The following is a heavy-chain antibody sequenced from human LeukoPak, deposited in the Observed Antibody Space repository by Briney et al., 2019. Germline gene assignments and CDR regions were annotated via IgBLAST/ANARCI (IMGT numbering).Heavy chain of an antibody. CDR2: IYYGGTT. CDR1: GGSVSSSTYF. D-gene: IGHD3-22*01. Sequence: PSETLSLTCTVSGGSVSSSTYFWGWIRQPPGKALEWIGSIYYGGTTYYNPSLKSRVTISVDTSKKQFSLKLSSVTAADTAFYYCARQRDYYDSSGQSDFDSWGQGALVTVSS. V-gene: IGHV4-39*01. J-gene: IGHJ4*02. CDR3: ARQRDYYDSSGQSDFDS.